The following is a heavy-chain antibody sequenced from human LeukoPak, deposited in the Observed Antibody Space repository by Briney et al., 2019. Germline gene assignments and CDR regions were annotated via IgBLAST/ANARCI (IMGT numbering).Heavy chain of an antibody. V-gene: IGHV3-69-1*01. J-gene: IGHJ2*01. CDR1: GFNFIDYN. CDR3: TRGVPATISGWYFDL. Sequence: GGSLRLSCAGSGFNFIDYNMNWVRQAPGKGLEWISYISSRGTAYYADSVKGRFTISRDNARNSLYLQGDSLTAADTAVYYCTRGVPATISGWYFDLWGRGTLVTVSS. D-gene: IGHD3-9*01. CDR2: ISSRGTA.